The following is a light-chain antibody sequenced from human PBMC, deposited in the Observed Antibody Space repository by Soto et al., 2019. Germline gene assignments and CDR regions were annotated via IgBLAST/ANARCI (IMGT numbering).Light chain of an antibody. Sequence: QSALTQPPSASGSPGQSVTISCTGTSSDIGAYNYVSWYQQYPGKAPKLMIYEVSKRPSGVPDRFSGSKSGNTASLTVSGLQAEDEADYYCQSYDSSLSGWVFGGGTKVTVL. CDR1: SSDIGAYNY. CDR3: QSYDSSLSGWV. J-gene: IGLJ3*02. CDR2: EVS. V-gene: IGLV2-8*01.